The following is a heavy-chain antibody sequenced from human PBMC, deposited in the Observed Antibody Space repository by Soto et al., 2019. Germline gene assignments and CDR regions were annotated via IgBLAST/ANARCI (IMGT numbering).Heavy chain of an antibody. J-gene: IGHJ6*02. CDR1: GFSLTTNGVG. V-gene: IGHV2-5*02. CDR2: VYWDDDK. D-gene: IGHD4-17*01. CDR3: AHRRTTIFPPFAYLGRDG. Sequence: QITLKESGPTLVRPTQTLTLTCTFSGFSLTTNGVGVGWIRQPPGTALEWLALVYWDDDKRYSPSLKSRLTITKDSSRNQVVLTLTNMEPVDTATYSGAHRRTTIFPPFAYLGRDGWCQGTTVTVSS.